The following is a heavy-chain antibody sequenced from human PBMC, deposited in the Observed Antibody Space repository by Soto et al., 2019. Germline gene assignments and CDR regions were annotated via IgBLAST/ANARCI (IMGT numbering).Heavy chain of an antibody. CDR3: AKDRGFSVVVTANFDY. D-gene: IGHD2-21*02. Sequence: GGSLRLSCAASGFTFSSYGMHWVRQSPGKGLEWVAVISYDGSNKYYADSVKGRFTISRDNSKNTLYLQMNSLRAEDTAVYYCAKDRGFSVVVTANFDYWGQGTLVTVSS. CDR1: GFTFSSYG. CDR2: ISYDGSNK. J-gene: IGHJ4*02. V-gene: IGHV3-30*18.